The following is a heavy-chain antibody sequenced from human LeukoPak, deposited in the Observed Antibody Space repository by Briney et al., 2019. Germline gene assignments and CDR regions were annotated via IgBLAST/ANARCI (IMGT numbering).Heavy chain of an antibody. V-gene: IGHV4-4*07. J-gene: IGHJ4*02. CDR2: IYTSGST. CDR3: ARVGDYVWGSYRALNY. Sequence: PSETLSLTCTVSGGSISSYYWSWIRQPAGKGLEWIGRIYTSGSTNYNPSLKSRVTISVDTSKNQFSLKLSSVTAADTAVYYCARVGDYVWGSYRALNYWGQGTLVTVSS. CDR1: GGSISSYY. D-gene: IGHD3-16*02.